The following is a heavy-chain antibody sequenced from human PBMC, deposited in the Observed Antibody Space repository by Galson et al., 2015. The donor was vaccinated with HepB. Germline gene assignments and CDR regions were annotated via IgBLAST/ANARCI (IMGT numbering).Heavy chain of an antibody. Sequence: SLRLSCAASGFTFSSYGMHWARQAPGKGLEWVAVISYDGSNKYYADSVKGRFTISRDNSKNTLYLQMNSLRAEDTAVYYCARMGVGLGELSLGSFDYWGQGTLVTVSS. D-gene: IGHD3-16*02. J-gene: IGHJ4*02. V-gene: IGHV3-30*03. CDR1: GFTFSSYG. CDR3: ARMGVGLGELSLGSFDY. CDR2: ISYDGSNK.